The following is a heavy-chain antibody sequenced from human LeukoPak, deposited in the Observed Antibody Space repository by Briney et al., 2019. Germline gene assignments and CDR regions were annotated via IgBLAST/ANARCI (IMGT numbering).Heavy chain of an antibody. D-gene: IGHD3-10*01. CDR3: VRARRLWFGELYGY. J-gene: IGHJ4*02. V-gene: IGHV1-2*02. CDR2: INPNSGGT. Sequence: ASVKVSCKASGYTFTGYYMHWVRQAPGQGLEWMGWINPNSGGTNYAQKFQGRVTMTRDTSISTAYMELSRLRSDDTAVYYCVRARRLWFGELYGYWGQGTLVTVSS. CDR1: GYTFTGYY.